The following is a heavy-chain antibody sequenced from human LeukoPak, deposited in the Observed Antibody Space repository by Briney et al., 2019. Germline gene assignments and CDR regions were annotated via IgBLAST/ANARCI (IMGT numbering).Heavy chain of an antibody. CDR3: ARVGYGYVFDY. D-gene: IGHD5-18*01. V-gene: IGHV3-20*04. J-gene: IGHJ4*02. CDR2: INWNVGST. Sequence: GGSLRLSCAASGFTFDDYGMSWVGQAPGKGLEGVFGINWNVGSTGYADSVKGRFTISRDNAKNSLYLQMNSLRAEDTALYYCARVGYGYVFDYWGQGTLVTVSS. CDR1: GFTFDDYG.